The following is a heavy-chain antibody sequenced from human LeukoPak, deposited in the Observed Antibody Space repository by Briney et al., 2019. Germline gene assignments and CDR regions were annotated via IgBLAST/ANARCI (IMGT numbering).Heavy chain of an antibody. Sequence: ASVKVSCKASGYTFTSYGISWVRQAPGQGLEWMGWISAYNGNTNYAQKLRGRVTMTTDTSTSTAYMELRSLRSDDTAVYYCARDLLGYCSGGSCYYGGGWGQGTLVTVSS. CDR2: ISAYNGNT. CDR1: GYTFTSYG. D-gene: IGHD2-15*01. CDR3: ARDLLGYCSGGSCYYGGG. V-gene: IGHV1-18*01. J-gene: IGHJ4*02.